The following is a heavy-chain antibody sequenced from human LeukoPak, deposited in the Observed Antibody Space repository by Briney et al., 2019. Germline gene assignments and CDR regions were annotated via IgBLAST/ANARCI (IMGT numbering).Heavy chain of an antibody. CDR2: ISSSSSYI. D-gene: IGHD6-19*01. V-gene: IGHV3-21*01. CDR1: GFTFSSYS. J-gene: IGHJ5*02. CDR3: ARMSGLYSSGWSGDWFDP. Sequence: GGSLRLSCAASGFTFSSYSMNWVRQAPGKGLEWVSSISSSSSYIYYADSVKGRFTISRDNAKNSLYLQMNSLRAEDTAVYYRARMSGLYSSGWSGDWFDPWGQGTLVTVSS.